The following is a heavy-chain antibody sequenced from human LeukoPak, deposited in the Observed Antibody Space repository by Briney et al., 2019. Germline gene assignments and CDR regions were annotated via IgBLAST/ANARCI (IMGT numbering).Heavy chain of an antibody. V-gene: IGHV3-21*01. J-gene: IGHJ6*02. CDR2: ISRSSSYI. Sequence: SGGSLRLSCAASGFTFSSYSMNWVRQAPGKGLEWVSSISRSSSYIYYADSVKGRFTISRDNAKNSLYLQMNSLRAEDTAVYYCARDRYRSAAMGSYYYYYGMDVWGQGTTVTVSS. D-gene: IGHD2-2*01. CDR3: ARDRYRSAAMGSYYYYYGMDV. CDR1: GFTFSSYS.